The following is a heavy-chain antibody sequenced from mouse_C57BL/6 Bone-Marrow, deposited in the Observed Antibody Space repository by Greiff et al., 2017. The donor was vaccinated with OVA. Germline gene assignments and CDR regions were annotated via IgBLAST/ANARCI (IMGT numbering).Heavy chain of an antibody. D-gene: IGHD2-3*01. CDR2: FYPGSGSI. CDR1: GYTFTEYT. CDR3: ARHGSIYDGYYGGIFDY. Sequence: QVQLQQSGAELVKPGASVKLSCKASGYTFTEYTIHWVKQRSGQGLEWIGWFYPGSGSIKYNEKFKDKATLTADKSSSTVYMELSRLTSEDSAVYCCARHGSIYDGYYGGIFDYWGQGTTLTVSS. V-gene: IGHV1-62-2*01. J-gene: IGHJ2*01.